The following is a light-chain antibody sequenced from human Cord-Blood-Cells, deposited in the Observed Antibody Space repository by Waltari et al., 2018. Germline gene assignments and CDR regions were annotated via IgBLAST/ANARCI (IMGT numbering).Light chain of an antibody. CDR3: QQYNNWPL. Sequence: EIVMTQSPATLSVSPGNRATLSCRASQSVSSNLAWYQQKPGQAPRLLIYGASTRATGIPARFSGSGSGTEFTLTISSLQSEDFEVYYCQQYNNWPLFGGGTKVEIK. V-gene: IGKV3-15*01. J-gene: IGKJ4*01. CDR2: GAS. CDR1: QSVSSN.